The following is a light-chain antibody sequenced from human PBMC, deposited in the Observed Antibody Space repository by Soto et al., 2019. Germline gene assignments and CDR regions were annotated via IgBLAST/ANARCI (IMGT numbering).Light chain of an antibody. CDR2: DAS. CDR3: QQYNNWPRT. CDR1: QSVSSSY. J-gene: IGKJ1*01. V-gene: IGKV3-20*01. Sequence: EIVLTQSPGTLSLSPGERATISCRAGQSVSSSYLAWYQQKPGQAPWLLIYDASNRATGIPARFSGSGSGTHFTLTICSLQSEHFAVYYCQQYNNWPRTFGQGTKWIS.